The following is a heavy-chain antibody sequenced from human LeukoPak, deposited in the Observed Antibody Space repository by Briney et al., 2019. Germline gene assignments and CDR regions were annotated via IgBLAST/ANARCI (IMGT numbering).Heavy chain of an antibody. J-gene: IGHJ4*02. D-gene: IGHD6-19*01. V-gene: IGHV3-23*01. Sequence: GGSLRLSCATSGFTFSILGMSWVRQAPGKGLEWVSSISGRVGSTSYADSVKGRFTISRDNSKNTLYLQMTSLRAEDTAVYYCAKDGAYNSVWFPNDYWGQGTLVTVSS. CDR2: ISGRVGST. CDR3: AKDGAYNSVWFPNDY. CDR1: GFTFSILG.